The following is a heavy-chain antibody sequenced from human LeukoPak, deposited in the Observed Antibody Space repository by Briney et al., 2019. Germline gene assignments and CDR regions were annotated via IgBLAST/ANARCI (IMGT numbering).Heavy chain of an antibody. V-gene: IGHV4-59*01. Sequence: SETLSLTCTVSGGSINNYYWSWIRQPPGKGLEWIGYIYYSGSTNYNPSLKSRVTISVDTSKNQFSLKLSSVTAADTAVYYCARGVIQLSTDAFDIWGQGTTVTVSS. CDR2: IYYSGST. CDR3: ARGVIQLSTDAFDI. J-gene: IGHJ3*02. D-gene: IGHD5-18*01. CDR1: GGSINNYY.